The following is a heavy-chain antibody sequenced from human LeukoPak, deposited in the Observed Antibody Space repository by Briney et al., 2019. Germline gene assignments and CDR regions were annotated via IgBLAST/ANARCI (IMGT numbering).Heavy chain of an antibody. D-gene: IGHD3-22*01. V-gene: IGHV4-59*01. J-gene: IGHJ4*02. CDR1: GGSMSSYY. CDR2: IFYSGST. CDR3: ARGRSSGGYYYDY. Sequence: SETLSLTCTASGGSMSSYYWSWIRQPPGKGLEWIGHIFYSGSTNHNPSLQSRLTMSVDTSRNQFSLRLSSVTAADTAVYYCARGRSSGGYYYDYWGQGTLVTGPS.